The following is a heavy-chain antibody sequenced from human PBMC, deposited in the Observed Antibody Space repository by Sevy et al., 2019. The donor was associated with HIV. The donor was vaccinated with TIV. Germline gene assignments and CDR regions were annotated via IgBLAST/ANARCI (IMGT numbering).Heavy chain of an antibody. V-gene: IGHV3-23*01. Sequence: GGSLRLSCVASGFTFSSYAVSWVRQAPGKGLEWVAATSARDSSTYQVDSVRGRFTISRDNSKNTLYLQMNSLRAEDTAVYYCARAPDPSCRSTRCYYFDYWGQGTLVTVSS. D-gene: IGHD2-2*01. CDR2: TSARDSST. CDR3: ARAPDPSCRSTRCYYFDY. CDR1: GFTFSSYA. J-gene: IGHJ4*02.